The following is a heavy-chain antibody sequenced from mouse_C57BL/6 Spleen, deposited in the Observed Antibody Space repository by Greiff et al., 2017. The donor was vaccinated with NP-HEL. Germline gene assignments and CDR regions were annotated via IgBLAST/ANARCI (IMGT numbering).Heavy chain of an antibody. CDR3: AREENYGSSYYYAMDY. Sequence: QVQLKQPGAELVRPGSSVKLSCKASGYTFTSYWMDWVKQRPGQGLEWIGNIYPSDSATHYNQKFKDKATLTVDKSSSTAYMQLSSLTSEDSAVYYCAREENYGSSYYYAMDYWGQGTSVTVSS. CDR1: GYTFTSYW. V-gene: IGHV1-61*01. D-gene: IGHD1-1*01. CDR2: IYPSDSAT. J-gene: IGHJ4*01.